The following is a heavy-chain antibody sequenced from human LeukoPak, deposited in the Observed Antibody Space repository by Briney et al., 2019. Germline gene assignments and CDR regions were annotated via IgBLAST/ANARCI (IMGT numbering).Heavy chain of an antibody. CDR3: ARDQDEHGEYVGYFQH. CDR1: GFTFSSYS. Sequence: PGGSLRLSCAASGFTFSSYSMNWVRQAPGKGLEWASSISSSSSYIYYADSVKGRFTISRDNAKNSLYLQMNSLRAEDTAVYYCARDQDEHGEYVGYFQHWGQGTLVTVSS. D-gene: IGHD4-17*01. V-gene: IGHV3-21*01. CDR2: ISSSSSYI. J-gene: IGHJ1*01.